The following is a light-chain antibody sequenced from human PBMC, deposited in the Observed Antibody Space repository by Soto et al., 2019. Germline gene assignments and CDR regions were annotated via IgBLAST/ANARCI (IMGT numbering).Light chain of an antibody. V-gene: IGKV3-20*01. CDR2: GAS. CDR3: QQYGDSVFT. J-gene: IGKJ3*01. CDR1: QSFRSSY. Sequence: EIVLTQSPGTLSLSPGERATLSCRASQSFRSSYLTWYHQKPGQAPRLLIFGASSRATGTPDRISGSGSGTDYTLTINRLEPEDFGVYYCQQYGDSVFTFGPGTTVEI.